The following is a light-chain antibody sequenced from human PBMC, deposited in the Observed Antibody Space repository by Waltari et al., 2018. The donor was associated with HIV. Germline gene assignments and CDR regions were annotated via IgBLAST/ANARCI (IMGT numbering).Light chain of an antibody. CDR2: WAS. V-gene: IGKV4-1*01. Sequence: DIVMTQSPDSLAVSLGERATINCKSTQSLLYRSTNKDYVAWYQRKPGQPPKLLIYWASIRESGVPDRFSGSGSGTDFTLTISNLQAEDVAVYYCQQYYSTPWTFGQGTKVEIK. CDR1: QSLLYRSTNKDY. CDR3: QQYYSTPWT. J-gene: IGKJ1*01.